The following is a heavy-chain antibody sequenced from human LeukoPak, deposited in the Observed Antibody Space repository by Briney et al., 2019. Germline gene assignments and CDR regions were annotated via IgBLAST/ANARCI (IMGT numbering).Heavy chain of an antibody. J-gene: IGHJ4*02. CDR3: AKDIAFWSGSGY. D-gene: IGHD3-3*01. V-gene: IGHV3-43*02. CDR1: GFTFDDYA. Sequence: GGSLRLSCAASGFTFDDYAMHWVRQAPGKGLEWVSLISGDGGSTYYADSVKGRFTISRDNSKHSLYLQMNSLRTEDTALYYCAKDIAFWSGSGYWGQGTLVTVSS. CDR2: ISGDGGST.